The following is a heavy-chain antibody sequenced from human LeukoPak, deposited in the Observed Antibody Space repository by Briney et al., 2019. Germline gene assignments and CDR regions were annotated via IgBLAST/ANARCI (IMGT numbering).Heavy chain of an antibody. V-gene: IGHV1-69*06. J-gene: IGHJ6*03. Sequence: SVKVSCKASGGTFSSYAISWVRQAPGQGLEWMGGIIPIFGTANYAQKFQGRVTITADKSTSTAYMELSSLRSEDTAVYYCASAAASDSSGTPYYYYYYMDVWGKGTTVTVSS. CDR1: GGTFSSYA. CDR2: IIPIFGTA. CDR3: ASAAASDSSGTPYYYYYYMDV. D-gene: IGHD3-22*01.